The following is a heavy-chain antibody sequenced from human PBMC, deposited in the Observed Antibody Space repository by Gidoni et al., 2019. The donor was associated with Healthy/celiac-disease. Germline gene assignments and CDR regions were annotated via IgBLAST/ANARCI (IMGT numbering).Heavy chain of an antibody. CDR2: IRSKAYGGTT. CDR1: GFTFGDYA. CDR3: TREASDIVATAFDY. D-gene: IGHD5-12*01. V-gene: IGHV3-49*05. Sequence: EVQLVESGGGLVKPGRSLRLSCTASGFTFGDYAISWFRQAPGKGLEWVGFIRSKAYGGTTEYAASVKGRFTISRDDSKSIAYLQMNSLKTEDTAVYYCTREASDIVATAFDYWGQGTLVTVSS. J-gene: IGHJ4*02.